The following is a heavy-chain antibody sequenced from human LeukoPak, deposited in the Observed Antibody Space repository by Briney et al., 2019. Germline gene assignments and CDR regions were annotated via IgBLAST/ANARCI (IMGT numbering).Heavy chain of an antibody. D-gene: IGHD5-12*01. CDR2: ISSSGSTI. V-gene: IGHV3-48*03. J-gene: IGHJ4*02. CDR3: ARGPSGYHNT. Sequence: GGSLRLSCAASGFTFSSYEMNWVRQAPGKGLEWVSYISSSGSTIYYADSVKGRFTISRDNSKNTLYLQVNSLRAEDTAVYYCARGPSGYHNTGGQGTLVTVSS. CDR1: GFTFSSYE.